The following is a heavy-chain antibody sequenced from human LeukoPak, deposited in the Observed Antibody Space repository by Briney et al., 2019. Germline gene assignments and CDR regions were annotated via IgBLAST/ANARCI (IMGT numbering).Heavy chain of an antibody. Sequence: SETLSLTCAVSGGSISSRNWWHWVRQPPGKGLEWIGELYHSGSTNYNPSLKSRVLISVDKSKNQFSLKLTSVTAADTAVYFCARRCDTSSYYTYYFDYWGQGTLVTVSS. CDR2: LYHSGST. J-gene: IGHJ4*02. V-gene: IGHV4-4*02. CDR3: ARRCDTSSYYTYYFDY. CDR1: GGSISSRNW. D-gene: IGHD3-22*01.